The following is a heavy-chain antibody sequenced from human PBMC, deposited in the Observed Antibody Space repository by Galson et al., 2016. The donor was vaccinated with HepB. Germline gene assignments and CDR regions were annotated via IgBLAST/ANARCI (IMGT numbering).Heavy chain of an antibody. CDR1: GFTFSNYA. Sequence: SLRLSCAASGFTFSNYAMSWVRQAPGKGLEWVSGISGSGSSTYCPDSVKGRFTISRDNSKNLLYVHMNSLRAEDTAVYYCAKDRLQYFDWLFPDTFDIWGQGTMVTVSS. V-gene: IGHV3-23*01. D-gene: IGHD3-9*01. CDR2: ISGSGSST. CDR3: AKDRLQYFDWLFPDTFDI. J-gene: IGHJ3*02.